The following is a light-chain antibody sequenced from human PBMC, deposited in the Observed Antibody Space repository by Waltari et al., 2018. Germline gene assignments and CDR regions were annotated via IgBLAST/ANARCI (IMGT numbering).Light chain of an antibody. CDR1: QTISYF. Sequence: DIQMTQSPFSLSASVGDRVTLTCRASQTISYFLNWYQQKPGKAPKLLIHSATSLQSGVTSRFSGSGSETDFTLTISSLQPEDFATYYCQQSYTSPRTFGQGTKLEIK. V-gene: IGKV1-39*01. J-gene: IGKJ2*01. CDR2: SAT. CDR3: QQSYTSPRT.